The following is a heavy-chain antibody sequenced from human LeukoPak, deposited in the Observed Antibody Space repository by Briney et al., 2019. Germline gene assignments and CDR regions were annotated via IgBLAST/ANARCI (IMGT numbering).Heavy chain of an antibody. J-gene: IGHJ3*02. D-gene: IGHD3-22*01. CDR2: IWYDGSNK. Sequence: PGGSRRLSCAAAGFTVSSYGMHWVRQAQDKGLEWVAVIWYDGSNKYYADSVKGRFTISRDNSKNTLYLQMNSLRAEDTAVYYCAKPHYYDSGGSYIAGAFDIWGQGTMVTVSS. CDR3: AKPHYYDSGGSYIAGAFDI. V-gene: IGHV3-33*06. CDR1: GFTVSSYG.